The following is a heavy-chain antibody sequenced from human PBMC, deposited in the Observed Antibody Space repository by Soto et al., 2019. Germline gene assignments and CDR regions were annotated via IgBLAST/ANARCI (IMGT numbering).Heavy chain of an antibody. CDR3: AKDREEGYNFYYGMDV. Sequence: PETLSLTCIFSGASVNSYSWSWIRQSAGKGLEWIGRIYTSASTNYSPSFKGRVTLSVDTSENQVFLKLTSVAAADTAIYYCAKDREEGYNFYYGMDVWGQGATVTVSS. V-gene: IGHV4-4*07. D-gene: IGHD5-12*01. J-gene: IGHJ6*02. CDR2: IYTSAST. CDR1: GASVNSYS.